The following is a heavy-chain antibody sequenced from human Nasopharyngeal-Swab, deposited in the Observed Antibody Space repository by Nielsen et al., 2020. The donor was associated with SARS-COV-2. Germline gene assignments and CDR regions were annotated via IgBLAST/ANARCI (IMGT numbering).Heavy chain of an antibody. Sequence: SLKISCAASGFTFDDYAMHWVRQAPGKGLEWVSGISWDSVIIGYADSLKGRISISRDNAKNALYLQMNSLRPEDTARYYCVKGVAVVWGHFNDWGRGTLVTVSS. CDR2: ISWDSVII. CDR1: GFTFDDYA. V-gene: IGHV3-9*01. D-gene: IGHD7-27*01. J-gene: IGHJ4*01. CDR3: VKGVAVVWGHFND.